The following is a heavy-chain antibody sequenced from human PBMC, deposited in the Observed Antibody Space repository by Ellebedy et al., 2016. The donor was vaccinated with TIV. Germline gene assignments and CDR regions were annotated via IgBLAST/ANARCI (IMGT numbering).Heavy chain of an antibody. V-gene: IGHV4-39*01. CDR1: GGSISSNNHY. CDR2: VYYTGST. J-gene: IGHJ5*02. Sequence: MPSETLSLTCTVSGGSISSNNHYWGWVRQPPGTGLEYIGSVYYTGSTYYHPSLTSRVTISVDTSKNQFSLKLSSVTAADTAIFYCARHSTVTTIGTWGQGALVTVSS. D-gene: IGHD4-17*01. CDR3: ARHSTVTTIGT.